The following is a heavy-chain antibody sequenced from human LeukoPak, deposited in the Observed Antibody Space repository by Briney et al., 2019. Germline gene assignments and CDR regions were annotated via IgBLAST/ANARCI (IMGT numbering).Heavy chain of an antibody. D-gene: IGHD1-26*01. Sequence: GGSLRLSCAAPGFTLSDHYMEWVRQATGKGLEWVGRTRNKANSYTTEYAASVKGSFTISRDDSKNSVYLQMNSLKTEDTAVYYCVRDHLYSSAWQLDFWGQGTLVTVSS. CDR3: VRDHLYSSAWQLDF. CDR2: TRNKANSYTT. J-gene: IGHJ4*02. CDR1: GFTLSDHY. V-gene: IGHV3-72*01.